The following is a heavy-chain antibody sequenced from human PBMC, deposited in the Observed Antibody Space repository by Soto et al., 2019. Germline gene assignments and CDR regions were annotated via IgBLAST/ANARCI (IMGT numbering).Heavy chain of an antibody. CDR1: GGSISSSRYY. CDR2: IYYSGST. Sequence: SETLSLTCTFSGGSISSSRYYWGWIRQPPGKGLEWIGRIYYSGSTYYNPSLKSRVTISVDTSKNQFSLKLSSVTAADTAVYYCTNSNWFDPWGQGTLVTVSS. V-gene: IGHV4-39*01. D-gene: IGHD3-10*01. CDR3: TNSNWFDP. J-gene: IGHJ5*02.